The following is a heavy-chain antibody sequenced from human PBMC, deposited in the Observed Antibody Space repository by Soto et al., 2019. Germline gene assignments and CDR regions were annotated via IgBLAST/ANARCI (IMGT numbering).Heavy chain of an antibody. J-gene: IGHJ6*02. CDR3: TRNGERRVDSLTGHAPAECYCYYYGRDV. Sequence: GGSLRLSCAASGFTFSNAWMSWVRQAPGKGLEWVGRIKSKTDGGTTDYAAPVKGRFTISRDDSKNTLYLQMNSLKTEDTAVYYCTRNGERRVDSLTGHAPAECYCYYYGRDVWGQGTTVTVSS. CDR1: GFTFSNAW. D-gene: IGHD3-9*01. V-gene: IGHV3-15*01. CDR2: IKSKTDGGTT.